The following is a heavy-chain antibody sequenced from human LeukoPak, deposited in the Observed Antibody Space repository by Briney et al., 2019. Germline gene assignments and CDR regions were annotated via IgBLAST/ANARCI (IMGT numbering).Heavy chain of an antibody. V-gene: IGHV3-7*01. D-gene: IGHD5-18*01. J-gene: IGHJ4*02. Sequence: GGSLRLSCAASGLTFSSQWMTWVRQAPGKGPEWVANIEGDGGKKFYVDSVKGRFTISRDNAENSLYLQMNSLRAEDTAVYYCARGEDTAMVTSFDYWGQGTLVTVSS. CDR3: ARGEDTAMVTSFDY. CDR2: IEGDGGKK. CDR1: GLTFSSQW.